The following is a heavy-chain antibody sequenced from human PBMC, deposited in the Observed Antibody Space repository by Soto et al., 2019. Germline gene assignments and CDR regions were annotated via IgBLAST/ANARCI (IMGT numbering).Heavy chain of an antibody. D-gene: IGHD3-3*01. Sequence: QVQLQESGPGLVKPSQTLSLTCTVSGGSISSGGYYWSWIRQHPGKVLEWIGYIYYSGSTYSNPSLKSPVTKSVDTSKNQFSLKLSSVTAADTAVYYCASSSFGVDISYFDYWGQGPLVTVSS. V-gene: IGHV4-31*01. CDR2: IYYSGST. CDR3: ASSSFGVDISYFDY. J-gene: IGHJ4*02. CDR1: GGSISSGGYY.